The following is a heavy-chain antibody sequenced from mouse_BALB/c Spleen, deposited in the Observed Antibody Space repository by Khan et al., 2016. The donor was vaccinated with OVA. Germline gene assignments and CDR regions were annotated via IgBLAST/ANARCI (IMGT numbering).Heavy chain of an antibody. D-gene: IGHD1-1*01. CDR3: TNHGSSSAWFTY. CDR2: INPSTDYT. CDR1: GYTFTSYW. V-gene: IGHV1-7*01. Sequence: VQLVESGAELAKPGASVKMSCKASGYTFTSYWMHWVKQRPGQGLEWIGYINPSTDYTEYNQKFKAKATLTADKSSSTAYMQLTSLTSEDSAVYYCTNHGSSSAWFTYWGQGTLVTVSA. J-gene: IGHJ3*01.